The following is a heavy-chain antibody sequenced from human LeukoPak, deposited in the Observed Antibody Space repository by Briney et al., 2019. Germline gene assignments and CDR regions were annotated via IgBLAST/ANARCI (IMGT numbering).Heavy chain of an antibody. V-gene: IGHV3-53*01. CDR3: ARDNYYGSGSYYNKVYGMDV. CDR2: IYSGGST. Sequence: PGGSLRLSCAASGFTVSSNYMSWVRQAPGKGLEWVSVIYSGGSTYYADSVKGRFTISRDNSKNTLYLQMNSLRAEDTAVYYCARDNYYGSGSYYNKVYGMDVWGQGTTVTVSS. CDR1: GFTVSSNY. J-gene: IGHJ6*02. D-gene: IGHD3-10*01.